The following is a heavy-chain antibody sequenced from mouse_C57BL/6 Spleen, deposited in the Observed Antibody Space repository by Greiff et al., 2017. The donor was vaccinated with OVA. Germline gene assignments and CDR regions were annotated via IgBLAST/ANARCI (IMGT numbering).Heavy chain of an antibody. CDR2: IDPSDSYT. CDR1: GYTFTSYW. V-gene: IGHV1-50*01. CDR3: ASQRAMDY. Sequence: QVQLQQPGAELVKPGASVKLSCKASGYTFTSYWMQWVKQRPGQGLEWIEEIDPSDSYTNYNQKFKGKATLTVDTSSSTAYMQLSSLPSEDSAVYYCASQRAMDYWGQGTSVTVSS. J-gene: IGHJ4*01.